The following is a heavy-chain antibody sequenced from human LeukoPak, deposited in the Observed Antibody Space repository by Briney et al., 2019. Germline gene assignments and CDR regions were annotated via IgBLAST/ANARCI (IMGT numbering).Heavy chain of an antibody. D-gene: IGHD2-21*02. V-gene: IGHV4-39*07. CDR2: IYYSGST. J-gene: IGHJ4*02. CDR3: ATDFLAYCGGDCSTPFDY. CDR1: GGSISSSSYY. Sequence: SETLSLTCTVSGGSISSSSYYWGWIRQPPGKGLEWIGSIYYSGSTYYNPSLKSRVTISVDTSKNQFSLKLSSVTAADTAVYYCATDFLAYCGGDCSTPFDYWGQGTLVTVSS.